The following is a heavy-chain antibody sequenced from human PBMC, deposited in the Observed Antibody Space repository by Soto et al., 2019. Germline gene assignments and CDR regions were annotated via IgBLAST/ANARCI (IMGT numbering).Heavy chain of an antibody. CDR3: ARWLSYFYGSGSYLDY. D-gene: IGHD3-10*01. Sequence: PGGSLRLSCAASGFTVSSHYMSWVRQAPGKGLEWFSVIYSGGSTYYADSVKGRFTISRDNSKNTLYLQMNSLRAEDKAVYYCARWLSYFYGSGSYLDYWGQGTLVTV. CDR2: IYSGGST. CDR1: GFTVSSHY. V-gene: IGHV3-53*01. J-gene: IGHJ4*02.